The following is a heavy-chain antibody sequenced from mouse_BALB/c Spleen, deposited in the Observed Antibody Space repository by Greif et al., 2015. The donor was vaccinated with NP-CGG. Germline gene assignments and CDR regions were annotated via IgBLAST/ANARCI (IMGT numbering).Heavy chain of an antibody. CDR2: ISSGSSTI. CDR1: GFTFSSFG. CDR3: AREGYGYWAMDY. Sequence: EVKVVESGGGLVQPGGSRKLSCAASGFTFSSFGMHWVRQAPEKGLEWVAYISSGSSTIYYADTVKGRFTISRDNPKNTLFLQMTSLRSEDTAMYYCAREGYGYWAMDYWGQGTSVTVSS. J-gene: IGHJ4*01. V-gene: IGHV5-17*02. D-gene: IGHD1-2*01.